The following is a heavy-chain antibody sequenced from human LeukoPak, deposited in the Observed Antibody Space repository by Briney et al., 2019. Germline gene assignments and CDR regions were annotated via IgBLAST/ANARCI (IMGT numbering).Heavy chain of an antibody. CDR2: IKQDGSEK. D-gene: IGHD6-19*01. V-gene: IGHV3-7*01. Sequence: GGSLRLSCAASGFTFSSYWMSWVRQAPGKGLEWVASIKQDGSEKYYVDSVKGRFTISRDNAKNSLYLQMNSLRAEDTAVYYCARDSSGWYRVGYYYYYMDVWGKGTTVTVSS. CDR3: ARDSSGWYRVGYYYYYMDV. CDR1: GFTFSSYW. J-gene: IGHJ6*03.